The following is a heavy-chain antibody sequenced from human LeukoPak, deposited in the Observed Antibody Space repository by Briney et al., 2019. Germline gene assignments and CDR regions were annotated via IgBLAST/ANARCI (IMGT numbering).Heavy chain of an antibody. V-gene: IGHV4-34*01. J-gene: IGHJ2*01. Sequence: KPSETLSLTCAVYGGSFSGYYWSWIRQPPGKGLEWIGEINHSGSTKYNPSLKSRVTISVDTSKNQFSLKLSSVTAADTAVYYCARLVDTTIFRLGYFDLWGRGTPVTVSS. CDR2: INHSGST. D-gene: IGHD5-18*01. CDR3: ARLVDTTIFRLGYFDL. CDR1: GGSFSGYY.